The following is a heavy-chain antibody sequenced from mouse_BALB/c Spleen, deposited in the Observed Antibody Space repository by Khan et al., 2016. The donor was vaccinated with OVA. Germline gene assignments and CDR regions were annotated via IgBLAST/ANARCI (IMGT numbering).Heavy chain of an antibody. CDR3: TRLVDY. CDR1: GFTFSSYA. Sequence: EVELVESGGGLVKPGGSLKLSCAASGFTFSSYAVSWIRQTPEKRLEWVASINRGGSTYYPDSVKGRFTISRDDARNILYLQMSSLRSEDTAMYYCTRLVDYWGQGTSVTVAS. CDR2: INRGGST. V-gene: IGHV5-6-5*01. J-gene: IGHJ4*01.